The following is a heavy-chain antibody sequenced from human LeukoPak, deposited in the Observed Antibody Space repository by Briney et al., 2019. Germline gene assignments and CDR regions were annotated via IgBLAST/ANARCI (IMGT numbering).Heavy chain of an antibody. D-gene: IGHD2-21*02. V-gene: IGHV3-33*01. CDR3: ASEAYCGGDCYEVFDS. Sequence: GRSLRLSCAASGFPFSSYGMHWVRQAPGKGLEWVAVIWHDGSNKYYADSVKGRFTISRDNSKNTLYLQMNSVRAEDTAVYYCASEAYCGGDCYEVFDSWGQGTLVTVSP. CDR2: IWHDGSNK. CDR1: GFPFSSYG. J-gene: IGHJ4*02.